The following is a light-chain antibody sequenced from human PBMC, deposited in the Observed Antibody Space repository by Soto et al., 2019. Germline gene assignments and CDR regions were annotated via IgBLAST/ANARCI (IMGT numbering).Light chain of an antibody. CDR2: GAS. Sequence: EIVLTQSPGTLSLSPGERATLSCRASQSVSSSYLAWYQQKPGQAPRLLIYGASSRATGIPDRFSGSGSGTDLTLTISRLEPEDFEVYYCQQYGSSPLTFGGGTKVDIK. J-gene: IGKJ4*01. CDR3: QQYGSSPLT. V-gene: IGKV3-20*01. CDR1: QSVSSSY.